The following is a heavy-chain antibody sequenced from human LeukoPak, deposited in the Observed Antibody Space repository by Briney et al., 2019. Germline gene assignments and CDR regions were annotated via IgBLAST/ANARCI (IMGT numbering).Heavy chain of an antibody. D-gene: IGHD4-23*01. J-gene: IGHJ6*03. CDR3: ASSTVVIGGASYYYYYMDV. CDR2: IIPIFGTA. Sequence: ASVKVSCKASGGTFSSYAISWVRQAPGQGLEWMGGIIPIFGTANYAQKFRGRVTITADESTSTAYMELSSLRSEDTAVYYCASSTVVIGGASYYYYYMDVWGKGTTVTVSS. CDR1: GGTFSSYA. V-gene: IGHV1-69*13.